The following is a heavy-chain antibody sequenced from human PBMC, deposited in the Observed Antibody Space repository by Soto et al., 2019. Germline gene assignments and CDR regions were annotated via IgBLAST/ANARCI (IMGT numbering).Heavy chain of an antibody. V-gene: IGHV3-23*01. CDR1: GFAFRSYA. CDR3: AKDNSGKDWVFDY. CDR2: ISDSGAGT. Sequence: PGGSLRLSCAASGFAFRSYAMSWVRQAPGKGLDWVSAISDSGAGTYYADSVKGRFTISRDNSKNTLYLQMNSLRAEDTAVYYFAKDNSGKDWVFDYWGQGTLVTVSS. J-gene: IGHJ4*01. D-gene: IGHD1-26*01.